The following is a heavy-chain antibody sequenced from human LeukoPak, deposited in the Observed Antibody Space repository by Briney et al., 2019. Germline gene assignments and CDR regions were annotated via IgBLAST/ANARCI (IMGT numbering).Heavy chain of an antibody. CDR2: IGHTGSIT. CDR3: VRDGAVVTSGSYPWRYFQY. Sequence: GGSLRLSCAGSGFTFGSYSMNWVRHAPEKGLEWVSYIGHTGSITDYADSVKGRFTISRDNAKNSLYLQMNTLRAEDTAVYYCVRDGAVVTSGSYPWRYFQYWGQGTLVTVSS. CDR1: GFTFGSYS. D-gene: IGHD3-10*01. J-gene: IGHJ1*01. V-gene: IGHV3-48*04.